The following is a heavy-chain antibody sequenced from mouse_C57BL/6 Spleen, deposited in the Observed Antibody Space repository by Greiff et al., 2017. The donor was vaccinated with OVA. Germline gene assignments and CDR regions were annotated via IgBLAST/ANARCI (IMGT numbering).Heavy chain of an antibody. CDR3: AGRWYYGSSYVDWYFDV. CDR1: GYTFTSYG. D-gene: IGHD1-1*01. CDR2: IYPRSGNT. V-gene: IGHV1-81*01. Sequence: QVQLQQSGAELARPGASVKLSCKASGYTFTSYGISWVKQRTGQGLEWIGEIYPRSGNTYYNEKFKGKATLTADKSSSTAYMELRSLTSEDSAVYFCAGRWYYGSSYVDWYFDVWGTGTTVTVSS. J-gene: IGHJ1*03.